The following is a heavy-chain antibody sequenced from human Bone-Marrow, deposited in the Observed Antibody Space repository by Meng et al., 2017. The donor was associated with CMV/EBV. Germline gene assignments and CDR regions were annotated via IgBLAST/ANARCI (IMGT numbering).Heavy chain of an antibody. CDR1: GGTFHSFS. D-gene: IGHD3-10*01. CDR3: ATGEAELRMDY. V-gene: IGHV1-69*02. J-gene: IGHJ4*02. CDR2: IIPSFGIA. Sequence: SCYVSGGTFHSFSISWVRPVPGQGLEWLGRIIPSFGIANYAQRFQGRVTIVADTSTTTAYMELSSARSEDTAVYYCATGEAELRMDYWGQGTLVTVSS.